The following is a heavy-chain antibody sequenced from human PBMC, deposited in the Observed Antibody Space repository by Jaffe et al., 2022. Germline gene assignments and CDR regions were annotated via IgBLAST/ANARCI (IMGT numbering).Heavy chain of an antibody. V-gene: IGHV3-74*01. CDR3: ARSFSRDGYHDAFDI. CDR2: INSDGSST. D-gene: IGHD5-12*01. J-gene: IGHJ3*02. Sequence: EVQLVESGGGLVQPGGSLRLSCAASGFTFSSYWMHWVRQAPGKGLVWVSRINSDGSSTSYADSVKGRFTISRDNAKNTLYLQMNSLRAEDTAVYYCARSFSRDGYHDAFDIWGQGTMVTVSS. CDR1: GFTFSSYW.